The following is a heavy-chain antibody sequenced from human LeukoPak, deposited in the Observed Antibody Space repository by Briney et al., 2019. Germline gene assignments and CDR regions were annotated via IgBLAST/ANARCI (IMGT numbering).Heavy chain of an antibody. V-gene: IGHV4-59*01. CDR3: AREEYGADGAFDI. CDR1: GGPINDYY. J-gene: IGHJ3*02. Sequence: SETLSLTCTVSGGPINDYYWSWIRQPPGKGLEWIGYIYYSGSTNYNPSLKSRVTISVDTSKNQFSLKLSSVTAADTAVYYCAREEYGADGAFDIWGQGTMVTVSS. CDR2: IYYSGST. D-gene: IGHD4-17*01.